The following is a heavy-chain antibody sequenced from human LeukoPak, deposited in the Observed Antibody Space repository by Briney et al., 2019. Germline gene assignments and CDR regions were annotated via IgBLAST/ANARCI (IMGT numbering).Heavy chain of an antibody. CDR2: ISYDGSNK. D-gene: IGHD2-2*01. CDR3: ASLGGIVVVPAAIWDWFDP. Sequence: GGSLRLSCAASGFTFSSYAMHWVRQAPGKGLQRVAVISYDGSNKYYADSVKGRFTISRDNSKNTLYLQMSSLRAEDTAVYYCASLGGIVVVPAAIWDWFDPWGQGTLVTVSS. J-gene: IGHJ5*02. V-gene: IGHV3-30-3*01. CDR1: GFTFSSYA.